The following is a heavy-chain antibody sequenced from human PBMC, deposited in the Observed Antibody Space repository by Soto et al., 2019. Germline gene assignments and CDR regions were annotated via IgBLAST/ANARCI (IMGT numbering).Heavy chain of an antibody. D-gene: IGHD3-22*01. CDR2: IHYSGST. Sequence: SETLSLTCTVSGGSSSSGGCCWSWIRQHPGKGLEWIGYIHYSGSTYYDSSLKSRVTISVDTSKNQFSLKLSSVTAADTAVYYCASQHYYDSSGYYVVYWGQGTLVTVSS. CDR1: GGSSSSGGCC. J-gene: IGHJ1*01. CDR3: ASQHYYDSSGYYVVY. V-gene: IGHV4-39*01.